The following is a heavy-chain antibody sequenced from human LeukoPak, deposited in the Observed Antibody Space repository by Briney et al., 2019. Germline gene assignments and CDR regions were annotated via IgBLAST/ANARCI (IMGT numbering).Heavy chain of an antibody. Sequence: SETLSLTCTVSGDSMSRNYWSWIRQSPGKGLEWIGYIYYRGGTNYNPSLRGRVTLSVDTSKNQVSLRVNSVTAAETAVYYCASLDCSSSGCQIWGSEAFDFWGPGTLVTVSS. CDR2: IYYRGGT. CDR1: GDSMSRNY. V-gene: IGHV4-59*01. D-gene: IGHD2-2*01. J-gene: IGHJ1*01. CDR3: ASLDCSSSGCQIWGSEAFDF.